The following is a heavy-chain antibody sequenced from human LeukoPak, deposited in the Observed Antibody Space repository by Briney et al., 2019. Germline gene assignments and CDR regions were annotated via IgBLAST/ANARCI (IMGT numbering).Heavy chain of an antibody. J-gene: IGHJ6*02. V-gene: IGHV1-2*02. CDR2: INPNSGGT. CDR3: ARMFMTYYYYGMDV. CDR1: GYTFTGYC. D-gene: IGHD3-16*01. Sequence: ASVKVSCKASGYTFTGYCMHWVRQAPGQGLEWMGWINPNSGGTNYAQKFQGRVTMTRDTSISTAYMELSRLRSDDTAVYYCARMFMTYYYYGMDVWGQGTTVTVSS.